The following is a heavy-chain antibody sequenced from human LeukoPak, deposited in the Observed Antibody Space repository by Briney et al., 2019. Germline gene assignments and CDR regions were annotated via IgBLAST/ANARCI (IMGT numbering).Heavy chain of an antibody. CDR3: AREAGDILEGYYMDV. J-gene: IGHJ6*03. D-gene: IGHD3-9*01. CDR1: GYTFTGYY. Sequence: ASVKVSCKASGYTFTGYYMHWVRQAPGQGLEWMGWINPNSGGTNYAQKFQGRVTMTRDTSISTAYMELSRLRSDDTAVYYCAREAGDILEGYYMDVWGKGTTVTVSS. CDR2: INPNSGGT. V-gene: IGHV1-2*02.